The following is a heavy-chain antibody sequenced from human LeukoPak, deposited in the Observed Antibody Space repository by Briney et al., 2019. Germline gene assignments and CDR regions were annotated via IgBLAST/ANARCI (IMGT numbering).Heavy chain of an antibody. J-gene: IGHJ4*02. CDR2: MNPNSGNT. CDR3: ARVPYGSGSAFDY. Sequence: VASVRVSCMASGYTFTSYDINWVRQAPGQGLEWMGWMNPNSGNTGYAQKFQGRVTMTRNTSISTAYMELSSLRSEDTAVYYCARVPYGSGSAFDYWGQGTLVTVSS. D-gene: IGHD3-10*01. V-gene: IGHV1-8*01. CDR1: GYTFTSYD.